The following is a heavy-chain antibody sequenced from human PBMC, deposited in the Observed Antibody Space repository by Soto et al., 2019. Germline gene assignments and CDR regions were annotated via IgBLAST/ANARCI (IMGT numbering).Heavy chain of an antibody. CDR1: GFTFSSYS. CDR3: AREARHFRVVVRNFDY. CDR2: ISSSSSTI. V-gene: IGHV3-48*01. J-gene: IGHJ4*02. Sequence: GGSLRLSCAASGFTFSSYSMNWVRQAPGKGLEWVSYISSSSSTIYYADSVKGRFTISRDNAKNSLYLQMNSLRAEDTAVYYCAREARHFRVVVRNFDYWGQGTLVTVSS. D-gene: IGHD2-15*01.